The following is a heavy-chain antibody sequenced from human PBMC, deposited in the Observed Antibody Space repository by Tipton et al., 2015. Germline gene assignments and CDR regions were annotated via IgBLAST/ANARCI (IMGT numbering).Heavy chain of an antibody. CDR2: IHHGGST. V-gene: IGHV4-4*02. Sequence: GLVKPSGTLSLTCSVSGDSISSSNWWSWVRQPPGKGLEWIGEIHHGGSTYYNPSLKSRVTISVDTSKNQFSLKLSSVTAADTAVFYCARQGSVWPFDYWGQGTLVTVSS. J-gene: IGHJ4*02. D-gene: IGHD6-19*01. CDR3: ARQGSVWPFDY. CDR1: GDSISSSNW.